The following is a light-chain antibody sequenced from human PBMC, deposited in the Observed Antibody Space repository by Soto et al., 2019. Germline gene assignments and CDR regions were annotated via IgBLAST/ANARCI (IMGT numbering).Light chain of an antibody. Sequence: DIQMTQSPSTLSGSVGDRVTITCRASQSISSYLNWYQQKPGKAPKLLIYAASSLQSGVPSRFSGSGSGTDFTLTISSLQPEDFATYYCQQSYSIPTFGQGTRLEIK. CDR2: AAS. CDR1: QSISSY. V-gene: IGKV1-39*01. J-gene: IGKJ5*01. CDR3: QQSYSIPT.